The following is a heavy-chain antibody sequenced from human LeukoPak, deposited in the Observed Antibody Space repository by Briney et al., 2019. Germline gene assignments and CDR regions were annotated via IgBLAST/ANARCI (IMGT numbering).Heavy chain of an antibody. Sequence: WASVKVSCKASGYTFTSYGISWVRQAPGQGLEWMGWISAYNGNTNYAQKLQGRVTMTTDTSTSTAYMELRSLRSDDTAVYYCARDHCSSTSCPVNWFDPWGQGTLVTVSS. V-gene: IGHV1-18*01. CDR3: ARDHCSSTSCPVNWFDP. CDR2: ISAYNGNT. J-gene: IGHJ5*02. CDR1: GYTFTSYG. D-gene: IGHD2-2*01.